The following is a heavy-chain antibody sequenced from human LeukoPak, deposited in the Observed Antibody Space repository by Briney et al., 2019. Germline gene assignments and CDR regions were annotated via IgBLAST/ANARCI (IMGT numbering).Heavy chain of an antibody. J-gene: IGHJ3*02. CDR2: IFYTGNT. D-gene: IGHD3-22*01. CDR3: ATRDDGSGYRVRDAFDI. Sequence: SETLSLTCTVSGGSISSSSYYWGWIRQPPGKGLEWIGGIFYTGNTYDNPSLKSRVTISVDTSKNQFSLRLSSVTAADTAVYYCATRDDGSGYRVRDAFDIWGQGTRVTVSS. CDR1: GGSISSSSYY. V-gene: IGHV4-39*01.